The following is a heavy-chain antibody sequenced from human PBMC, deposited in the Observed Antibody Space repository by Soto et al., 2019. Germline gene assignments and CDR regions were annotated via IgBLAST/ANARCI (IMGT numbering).Heavy chain of an antibody. CDR2: LNAANGDT. V-gene: IGHV1-3*01. CDR3: VRRHVSATGIDWFDP. CDR1: GGTFSSYG. Sequence: ASVKVSCKASGGTFSSYGIHWVRQAPGQRLEWMGWLNAANGDTKYSPKFQGRVTITRDTSASTAYMELSSQRSEDTAVYYCVRRHVSATGIDWFDPWGQGTQVTVSS. J-gene: IGHJ5*02. D-gene: IGHD6-13*01.